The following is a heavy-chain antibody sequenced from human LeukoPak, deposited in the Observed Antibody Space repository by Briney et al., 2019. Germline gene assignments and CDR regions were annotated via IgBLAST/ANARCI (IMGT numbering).Heavy chain of an antibody. D-gene: IGHD3-16*01. J-gene: IGHJ4*02. Sequence: KPSETLSLTCTVSGGSISSGSYYWSWIRQPAGKGLEWIGRIYTSGSTNYNPSLKSRVTISVDTSKNQFSLKLSSVTAADTAVYYCARDDYVRVIWGQGTLVTVSS. CDR2: IYTSGST. CDR3: ARDDYVRVI. V-gene: IGHV4-61*02. CDR1: GGSISSGSYY.